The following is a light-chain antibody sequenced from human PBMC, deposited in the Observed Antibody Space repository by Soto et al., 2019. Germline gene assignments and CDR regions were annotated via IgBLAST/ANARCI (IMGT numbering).Light chain of an antibody. V-gene: IGKV1-39*01. Sequence: DIQMTQSPSSLSASVGDRVTISCRASQTINTYVNWYLQKPGKAPKLLIYAASSLHSGVPSRFSGSGSGTYVTLTISSLQPEDFAPYYCQQSFSTPRTFGQGTKVEIK. CDR1: QTINTY. CDR3: QQSFSTPRT. J-gene: IGKJ1*01. CDR2: AAS.